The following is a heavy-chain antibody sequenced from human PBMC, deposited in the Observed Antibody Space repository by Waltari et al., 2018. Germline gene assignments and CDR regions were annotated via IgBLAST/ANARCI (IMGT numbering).Heavy chain of an antibody. CDR3: AGCRPLDFYFDY. V-gene: IGHV3-53*01. CDR1: GVTVNSNY. CDR2: IYSGGST. Sequence: EVQLVESGGGLIQPGGSLRLSCAVSGVTVNSNYMSWVRQAPGKGLEWFSVIYSGGSTYYADSVKGRFTISRDNSKNTLYLQMNSLRAEDTAVYYCAGCRPLDFYFDYWGQGNLVTVSS. J-gene: IGHJ4*02.